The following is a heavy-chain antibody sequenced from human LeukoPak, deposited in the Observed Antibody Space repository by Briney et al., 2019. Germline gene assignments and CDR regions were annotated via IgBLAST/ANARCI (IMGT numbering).Heavy chain of an antibody. CDR3: ARAQRGLDS. CDR1: RFTFRNYL. Sequence: PGGAPRVSCAASRFTFRNYLLTWVRQAPEKGLEWVANIKQDGSERYYVDAVKGPFTISRDNAENSLYLQMNSLRAEDTDVYYCARAQRGLDSWGQGTLVTVSS. J-gene: IGHJ4*02. D-gene: IGHD5-24*01. V-gene: IGHV3-7*01. CDR2: IKQDGSER.